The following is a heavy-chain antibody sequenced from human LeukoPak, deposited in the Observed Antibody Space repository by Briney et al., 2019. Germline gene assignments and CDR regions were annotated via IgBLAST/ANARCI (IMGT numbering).Heavy chain of an antibody. D-gene: IGHD3-22*01. CDR1: GGSISSYY. CDR3: ARLAYYYDSRQPTRYFQH. Sequence: SETLSLTCTVSGGSISSYYWSWIRQPPGKGLEWIGYIYYSGSTNYNPSLKSRVTISVDTSKNQFSLKLSSVTAADTAVYYCARLAYYYDSRQPTRYFQHWGQGTLVTVSS. J-gene: IGHJ1*01. CDR2: IYYSGST. V-gene: IGHV4-59*01.